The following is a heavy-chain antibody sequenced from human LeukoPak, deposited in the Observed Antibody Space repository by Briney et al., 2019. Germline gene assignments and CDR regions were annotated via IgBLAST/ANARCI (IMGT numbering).Heavy chain of an antibody. Sequence: GGSLRLSCAASGFTLSTYAMSWVRQTPGKGLEWVAATSSSDAGTYHADSVRGRFTISRDNSKNTLYLQMNSLRAEDAAVYLCAKAPVTSCRGAYCYPFDSWGQGTLVTVSS. CDR3: AKAPVTSCRGAYCYPFDS. CDR2: TSSSDAGT. V-gene: IGHV3-23*01. J-gene: IGHJ4*02. CDR1: GFTLSTYA. D-gene: IGHD2-21*01.